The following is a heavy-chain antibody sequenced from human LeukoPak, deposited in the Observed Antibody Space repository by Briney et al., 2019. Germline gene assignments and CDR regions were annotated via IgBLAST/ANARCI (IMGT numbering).Heavy chain of an antibody. CDR2: INHSGST. CDR1: GGSFSGYY. Sequence: SETLSLTCAVYGGSFSGYYWSWIRQPPGKGLEWIGEINHSGSTNYNPSLKSRVTISVDTSKNQFSLKLSSVTAADTAVYYCARGLGYCSGGSCSNYYYYMDVWGKGTTVTISS. CDR3: ARGLGYCSGGSCSNYYYYMDV. V-gene: IGHV4-34*01. J-gene: IGHJ6*03. D-gene: IGHD2-15*01.